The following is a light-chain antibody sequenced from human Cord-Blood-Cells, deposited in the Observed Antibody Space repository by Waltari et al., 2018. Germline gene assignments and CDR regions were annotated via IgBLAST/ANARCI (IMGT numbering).Light chain of an antibody. CDR2: EVS. CDR1: SSDVGGYNL. V-gene: IGLV2-23*02. CDR3: CSYAGSSTWV. Sequence: QSALTQPASVSGSPGQSITISCTGTSSDVGGYNLVSCYQQQPGKAPTLMIYEVSKRPSGVANRCSGSKSGNTASLTISGLQAEDEADYYCCSYAGSSTWVFGGGTKLTVL. J-gene: IGLJ3*02.